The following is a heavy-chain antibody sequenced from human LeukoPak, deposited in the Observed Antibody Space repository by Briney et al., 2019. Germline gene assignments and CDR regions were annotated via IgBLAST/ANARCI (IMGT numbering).Heavy chain of an antibody. CDR2: INHSGST. CDR1: GGSFSGYY. V-gene: IGHV4-34*09. Sequence: SETLSLTCAVYGGSFSGYYWSWIRQPPGKGLEWIGEINHSGSTYYNPSLKSRVTISVDTSKNQFSLKLSSVTAADTAVYYCARFDCSGGSCYSGYWGQGTLVTVSS. J-gene: IGHJ4*02. CDR3: ARFDCSGGSCYSGY. D-gene: IGHD2-15*01.